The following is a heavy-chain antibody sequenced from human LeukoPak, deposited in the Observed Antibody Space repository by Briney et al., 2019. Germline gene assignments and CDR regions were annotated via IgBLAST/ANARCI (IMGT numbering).Heavy chain of an antibody. CDR3: ARDYYGSGMAFDI. CDR1: GYTFIDYY. D-gene: IGHD3-10*01. CDR2: INPNSGGT. V-gene: IGHV1-2*04. Sequence: ASVKVSCKASGYTFIDYYIHWVRQAPGQRLEWMGWINPNSGGTNYPQNLQGWVTMTRDTSISTAYMELNRLSSDDTAVYYCARDYYGSGMAFDIWGQGTMVTVSS. J-gene: IGHJ3*02.